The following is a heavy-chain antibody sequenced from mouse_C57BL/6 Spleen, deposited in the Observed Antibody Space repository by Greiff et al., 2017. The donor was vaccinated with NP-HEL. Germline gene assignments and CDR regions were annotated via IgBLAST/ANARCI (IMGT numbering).Heavy chain of an antibody. Sequence: EVQLVESGGGLVKPGGSLKLSCAASGFTFSSYAMSWVRQTPEKRLEWVATISDGGSYTYYPDNVKGRFTISRDNAKNNLYLQMSHLKSEDTAMYYCAREYDGSSSYGYFDVWGTGTTVTVSS. CDR2: ISDGGSYT. D-gene: IGHD1-1*01. J-gene: IGHJ1*03. V-gene: IGHV5-4*01. CDR1: GFTFSSYA. CDR3: AREYDGSSSYGYFDV.